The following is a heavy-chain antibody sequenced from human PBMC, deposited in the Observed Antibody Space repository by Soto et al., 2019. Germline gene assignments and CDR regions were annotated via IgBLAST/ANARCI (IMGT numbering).Heavy chain of an antibody. CDR3: ARERYCSSTSCTLGYYYYGMDV. J-gene: IGHJ6*02. V-gene: IGHV4-31*03. Sequence: SETLSLTCTVSGGSISSGGYYWSWIRQHPGKGLEWIGYIYYSGSTYYNPPLKSRVTISVDTSKNQFSLKLSSVTAADTAVYYCARERYCSSTSCTLGYYYYGMDVWGQGTTVTVSS. D-gene: IGHD2-2*01. CDR1: GGSISSGGYY. CDR2: IYYSGST.